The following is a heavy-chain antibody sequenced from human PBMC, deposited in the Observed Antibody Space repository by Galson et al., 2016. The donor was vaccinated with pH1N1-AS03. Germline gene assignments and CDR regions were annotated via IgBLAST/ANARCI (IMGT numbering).Heavy chain of an antibody. J-gene: IGHJ6*03. D-gene: IGHD3-3*01. Sequence: SLRLSCAASGFIFSTYAMTWVRQAPGKGLEWVSGISGSGGTTYYAESAKGRSAISRDNSKNTLYLLMNSLRAEDTAVYYCAKGDDFWSGYSPNYYYCMDVWGKGTTVTVSS. CDR2: ISGSGGTT. CDR1: GFIFSTYA. CDR3: AKGDDFWSGYSPNYYYCMDV. V-gene: IGHV3-23*01.